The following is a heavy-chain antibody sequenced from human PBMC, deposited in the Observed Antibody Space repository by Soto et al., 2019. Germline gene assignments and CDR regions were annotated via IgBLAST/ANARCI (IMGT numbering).Heavy chain of an antibody. V-gene: IGHV3-23*01. CDR3: AKDQMARGVSPYYFDY. CDR2: ISGRGGDT. Sequence: GGSMRLSSAASGLTFSSYVMSWVRQNTGKGLEWVSAISGRGGDTFYADSVKGRFTISRDNPKNTLYLQMTSLRAEDTAIYYCAKDQMARGVSPYYFDYWGQGTLVSVSS. J-gene: IGHJ4*02. D-gene: IGHD3-10*01. CDR1: GLTFSSYV.